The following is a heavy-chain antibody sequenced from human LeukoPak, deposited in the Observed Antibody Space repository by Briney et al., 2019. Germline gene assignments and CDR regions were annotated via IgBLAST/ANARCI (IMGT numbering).Heavy chain of an antibody. V-gene: IGHV4-34*01. Sequence: PSETLSLTCAVYGGSFSGYYWSWIRQPPGKGLEWIGEINHSGSTNYNPSLKSRVTMSVDTSKNQFSLKLSSVTAADTAVYYCARRNKEYYYDSSGYDYWGQGTLVTVSS. CDR2: INHSGST. CDR1: GGSFSGYY. D-gene: IGHD3-22*01. CDR3: ARRNKEYYYDSSGYDY. J-gene: IGHJ4*02.